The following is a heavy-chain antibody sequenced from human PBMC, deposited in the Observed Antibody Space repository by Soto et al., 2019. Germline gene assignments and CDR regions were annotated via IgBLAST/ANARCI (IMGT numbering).Heavy chain of an antibody. CDR3: ARSSSTYYDSSGYYSRY. J-gene: IGHJ4*02. Sequence: ASVKVSCKASGYTFTSYYMHWVRQAPGQGLEWMGIINPSGGSTSYAQKFQGRVTVTRDTSTSTVYMELSSLRSEDTAVYYCARSSSTYYDSSGYYSRYWGQGTLVTVSS. V-gene: IGHV1-46*01. D-gene: IGHD3-22*01. CDR1: GYTFTSYY. CDR2: INPSGGST.